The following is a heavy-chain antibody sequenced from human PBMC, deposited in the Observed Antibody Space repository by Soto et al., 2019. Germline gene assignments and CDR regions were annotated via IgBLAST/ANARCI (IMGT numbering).Heavy chain of an antibody. D-gene: IGHD1-26*01. CDR2: ISGNSVIT. Sequence: GGSLRLSCAASGFTFNSYAMSWVRQAPGKGLEWVASISGNSVITYYADPVKGRLTISRDNSKNTLYLQMNSLRVEDTAMYYCANGRHSSPPGMDVWGQGTTVTVS. CDR1: GFTFNSYA. CDR3: ANGRHSSPPGMDV. J-gene: IGHJ6*02. V-gene: IGHV3-23*01.